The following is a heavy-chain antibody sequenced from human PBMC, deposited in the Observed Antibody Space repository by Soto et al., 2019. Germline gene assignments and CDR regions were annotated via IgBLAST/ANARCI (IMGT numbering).Heavy chain of an antibody. CDR2: IYYSGST. CDR1: GGSISSGGYY. Sequence: QVQLQESGPGLVKPSQTLSLTCTVSGGSISSGGYYWSWIRQHPGKGLEWIGYIYYSGSTYYNPCLKRRVTISVDTSKNQFSLKLSSVTAADTAVYYCARSGRIAAAIDYWGQGTLVTVSS. CDR3: ARSGRIAAAIDY. J-gene: IGHJ4*02. V-gene: IGHV4-31*03. D-gene: IGHD6-13*01.